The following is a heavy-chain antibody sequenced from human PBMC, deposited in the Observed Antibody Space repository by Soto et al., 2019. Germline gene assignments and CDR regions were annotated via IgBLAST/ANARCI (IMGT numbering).Heavy chain of an antibody. D-gene: IGHD2-21*02. CDR1: GGSVSSGSYY. J-gene: IGHJ3*02. CDR3: ARARIAYCGADCYPAEAFDI. CDR2: IYYSGST. V-gene: IGHV4-61*01. Sequence: SETLSLTCTVSGGSVSSGSYYWSWIRQPPGKGLEWIGYIYYSGSTNYNPSLESRVTISVDNSKNQFSLKLSSVTAADTAVYYCARARIAYCGADCYPAEAFDIWGQGTVVTVSS.